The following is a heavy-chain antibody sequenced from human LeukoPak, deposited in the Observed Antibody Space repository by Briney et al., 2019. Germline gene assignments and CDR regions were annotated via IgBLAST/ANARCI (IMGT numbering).Heavy chain of an antibody. V-gene: IGHV4-34*01. Sequence: SETLSLTRAVYGGSFSGYYWSWIRQPPGKGLEWIGEINHSGSTNYNPPLKSRVTISGDTSKNQFSLKLSSVTAADTAVYYCARGRGWFGELTLGYWGQGTLVTVSS. CDR1: GGSFSGYY. J-gene: IGHJ4*02. D-gene: IGHD3-10*01. CDR2: INHSGST. CDR3: ARGRGWFGELTLGY.